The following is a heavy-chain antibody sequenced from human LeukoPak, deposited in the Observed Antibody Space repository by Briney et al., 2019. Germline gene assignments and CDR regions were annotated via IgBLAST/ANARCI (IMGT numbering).Heavy chain of an antibody. CDR2: IYYCGST. CDR1: GGSISSYY. J-gene: IGHJ4*02. Sequence: SETLSLTCTVSGGSISSYYWSWIRQPPGKGLEWIGYIYYCGSTNYNPSLKSRVTISVDTSKNQFSLKLSSVTAADTAVYYCARARYYDYVWGSYPPYFDYWGQGTLVTVSS. CDR3: ARARYYDYVWGSYPPYFDY. D-gene: IGHD3-16*02. V-gene: IGHV4-59*01.